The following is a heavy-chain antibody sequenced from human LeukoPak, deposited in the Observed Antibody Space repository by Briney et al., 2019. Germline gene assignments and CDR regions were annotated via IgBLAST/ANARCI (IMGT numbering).Heavy chain of an antibody. CDR2: ISGSGGST. D-gene: IGHD3-22*01. CDR3: AKDLRVGYYDSSGYFDY. V-gene: IGHV3-23*01. J-gene: IGHJ4*02. CDR1: GFTFSSYA. Sequence: GGSLRLSCAASGFTFSSYAMSWVRQAPGEGLEWVSAISGSGGSTYYADSVKGRFTISRDNSKNTLYLQMNSLRAEDTAVYYCAKDLRVGYYDSSGYFDYWGQGTLVTVSS.